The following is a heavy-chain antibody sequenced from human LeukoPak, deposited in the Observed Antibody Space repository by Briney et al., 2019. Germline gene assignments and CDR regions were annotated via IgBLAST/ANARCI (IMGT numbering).Heavy chain of an antibody. V-gene: IGHV4-4*07. CDR1: GGSISSYY. D-gene: IGHD3-10*01. J-gene: IGHJ4*02. CDR3: ARHDPVWFGELLTNFDY. Sequence: PSETLSLTCTVSGGSISSYYWSWIRQPAGKGLEWIGRIYTSGSTNYNPSLKSRVTISVDTSKNQFSLKLSSVTAADTAVYYCARHDPVWFGELLTNFDYWGQGTLVTVSS. CDR2: IYTSGST.